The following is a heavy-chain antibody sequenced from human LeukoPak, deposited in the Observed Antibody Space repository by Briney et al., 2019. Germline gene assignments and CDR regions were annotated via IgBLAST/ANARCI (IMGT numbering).Heavy chain of an antibody. Sequence: GGPLDLPCPPSGTPFRTLGWTGFARLPGRDWDGSHSLIGIVYYAASVKGRFTISRDNAKNSLFLQMNSLRDEDTAVYYCVSGNDPDSLWETYRLDAFDIWGQGTMVIVSS. CDR1: GTPFRTLG. CDR2: LIGIV. V-gene: IGHV3-21*01. J-gene: IGHJ3*02. CDR3: VSGNDPDSLWETYRLDAFDI. D-gene: IGHD3-16*02.